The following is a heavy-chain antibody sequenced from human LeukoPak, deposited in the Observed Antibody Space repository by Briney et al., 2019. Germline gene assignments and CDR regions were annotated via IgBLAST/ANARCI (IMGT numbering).Heavy chain of an antibody. J-gene: IGHJ6*03. Sequence: GGSLRLSCAASGFTFSSYAMSWVRQARGKGLEWVSAISGSGGSTYYADSVKGRFTISRDNSKNPLYLQMNSLRVEDTAVYYCAKDKGIAAAPLDYMDVWGKGTTVTVSS. CDR1: GFTFSSYA. CDR2: ISGSGGST. CDR3: AKDKGIAAAPLDYMDV. D-gene: IGHD6-13*01. V-gene: IGHV3-23*01.